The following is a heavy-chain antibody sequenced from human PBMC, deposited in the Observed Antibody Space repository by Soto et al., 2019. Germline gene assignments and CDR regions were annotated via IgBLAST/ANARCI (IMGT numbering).Heavy chain of an antibody. Sequence: GASVKVSCKASGGTFSSYTISWVRQAPGQGLEWMGRIIPILGIANYAQKFQGRVTITRDTSASTAYMELSSLRSEDTAVYYCARDSGYYYYGMDAWGQGTTVTVSS. CDR3: ARDSGYYYYGMDA. J-gene: IGHJ6*02. CDR2: IIPILGIA. CDR1: GGTFSSYT. V-gene: IGHV1-69*04.